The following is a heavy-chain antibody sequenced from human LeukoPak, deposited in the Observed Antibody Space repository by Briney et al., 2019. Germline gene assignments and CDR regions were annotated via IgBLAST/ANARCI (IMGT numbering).Heavy chain of an antibody. V-gene: IGHV4-34*01. Sequence: SETLSLTCAVYGGSFSGYYWSWIRQPPGKGLEWIEEINHSGSTNYNPSLKSRVTISVDTSKNQFSPKLSSVTAADTAVYYCATPVGGWFDPWGQGTLVTVSS. CDR2: INHSGST. CDR1: GGSFSGYY. CDR3: ATPVGGWFDP. J-gene: IGHJ5*02. D-gene: IGHD1-26*01.